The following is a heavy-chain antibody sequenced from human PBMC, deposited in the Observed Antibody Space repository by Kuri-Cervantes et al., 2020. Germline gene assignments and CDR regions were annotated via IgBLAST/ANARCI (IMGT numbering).Heavy chain of an antibody. V-gene: IGHV4-39*07. D-gene: IGHD3-16*02. Sequence: SETLSLTCTVSGGSISSGDYYWSWIRQPPGKGLEWIGSIYHSGSTHYNPSLKSRVTISVDTSKNQFSLKLSSVTAADTAVYYCARDRWDYIWGSYRYEGHDAFDIWGQGTMVTVSS. J-gene: IGHJ3*02. CDR1: GGSISSGDYY. CDR3: ARDRWDYIWGSYRYEGHDAFDI. CDR2: IYHSGST.